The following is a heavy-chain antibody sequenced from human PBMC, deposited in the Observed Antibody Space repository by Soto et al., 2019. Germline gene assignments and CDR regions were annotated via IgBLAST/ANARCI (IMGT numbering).Heavy chain of an antibody. CDR2: IYYDGTT. V-gene: IGHV4-59*02. Sequence: QVQLQESRPGLVKPSETVSLTCTVSGGSVSPYYWTWVRRPPGKALEWIAYIYYDGTTNYNPPLKSRVTISLDTAKTQFSWRLTSVTAADTAVYYCARGRHWLDYWGQGTLLTVSS. D-gene: IGHD6-19*01. J-gene: IGHJ4*02. CDR1: GGSVSPYY. CDR3: ARGRHWLDY.